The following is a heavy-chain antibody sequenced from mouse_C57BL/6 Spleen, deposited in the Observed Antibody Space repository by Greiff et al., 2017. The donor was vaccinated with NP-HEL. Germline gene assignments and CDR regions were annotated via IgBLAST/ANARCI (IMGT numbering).Heavy chain of an antibody. Sequence: VQLQQPGAELVMPGASVQLSCKASGYTFTSYWMHWVKQRPGQGLAWIGEIDPSDSYTNYNQKFKGKSTLTVDKSSSTAYMQLSSLTSEDSAFYYCASGGRVDYWGQGTTLTVSS. V-gene: IGHV1-69*01. CDR1: GYTFTSYW. CDR3: ASGGRVDY. J-gene: IGHJ2*01. CDR2: IDPSDSYT.